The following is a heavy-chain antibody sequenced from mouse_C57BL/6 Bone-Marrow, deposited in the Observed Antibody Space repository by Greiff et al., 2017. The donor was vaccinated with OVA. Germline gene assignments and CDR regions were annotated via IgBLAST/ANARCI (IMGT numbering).Heavy chain of an antibody. J-gene: IGHJ3*01. CDR1: GFSFNTYA. CDR2: IRSKSNNYAT. CDR3: VRGVDSGGWFAY. V-gene: IGHV10-1*01. Sequence: EVKLMESGGGLVQPKGSLKLSCAASGFSFNTYAMNWVRQAPGKGLEWVARIRSKSNNYATYYADSVKDRFTISRDDSESMLYLQMNNLKTEDTAMYYCVRGVDSGGWFAYWGQGTLVTVSA. D-gene: IGHD3-2*01.